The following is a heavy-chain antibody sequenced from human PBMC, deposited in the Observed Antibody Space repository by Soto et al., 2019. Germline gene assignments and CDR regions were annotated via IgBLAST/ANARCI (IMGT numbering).Heavy chain of an antibody. CDR3: ASGELRFLEWLSTPPSGMDV. V-gene: IGHV4-59*12. D-gene: IGHD3-3*01. CDR1: GGSISSYY. J-gene: IGHJ6*02. CDR2: IYFSGST. Sequence: PLEILSLTCTVSGGSISSYYWSWIRQPPGKGLDWIGYIYFSGSTNYNPSLKTRVTISVDTSKNQFSLKLSSVTAADTAVYYCASGELRFLEWLSTPPSGMDVWGQGTTVTVSS.